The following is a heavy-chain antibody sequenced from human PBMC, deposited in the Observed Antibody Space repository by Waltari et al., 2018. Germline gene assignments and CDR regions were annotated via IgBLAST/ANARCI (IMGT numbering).Heavy chain of an antibody. J-gene: IGHJ4*02. CDR3: ARSRYCSGGSCYSPIDY. CDR2: IYHSGIT. Sequence: QVQLQESGPGLVKPSQTLSLTCTVSGGSISSGGYYWSWIRQHPGKGLEWIGYIYHSGITYYNPSLKSRVTISVDRSKNQFSLKLSSVTAADTAVYYCARSRYCSGGSCYSPIDYWGQGTLVTVSS. CDR1: GGSISSGGYY. V-gene: IGHV4-31*03. D-gene: IGHD2-15*01.